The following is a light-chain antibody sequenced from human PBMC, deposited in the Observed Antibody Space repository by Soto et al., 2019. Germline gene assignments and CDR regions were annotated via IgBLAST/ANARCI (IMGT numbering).Light chain of an antibody. CDR3: SSYAGSNNYVV. Sequence: QPALTQPPSASGSPGQSVTISCTGTSSDVGGYNYVSWYQQHPGKAPKLMIYEVSKRPSGVPDRFSGSKSGNTASLTVSGLQAEDEADYYCSSYAGSNNYVVFGGGTKLTVL. CDR2: EVS. CDR1: SSDVGGYNY. J-gene: IGLJ2*01. V-gene: IGLV2-8*01.